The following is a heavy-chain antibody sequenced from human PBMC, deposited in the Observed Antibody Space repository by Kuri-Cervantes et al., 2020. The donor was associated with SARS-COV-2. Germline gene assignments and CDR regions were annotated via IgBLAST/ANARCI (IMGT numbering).Heavy chain of an antibody. Sequence: SVKVSCKASGGTFSSYAIGWVRQAPGQGLEWMGGIIPILGIANYAQKFQGRVTLTTDRSTDTAYMELTSLRSDDTAVYYCARTVHVIIVVDDWFDPWGQGTLVTVSS. CDR3: ARTVHVIIVVDDWFDP. D-gene: IGHD2-21*01. V-gene: IGHV1-69*10. J-gene: IGHJ5*02. CDR1: GGTFSSYA. CDR2: IIPILGIA.